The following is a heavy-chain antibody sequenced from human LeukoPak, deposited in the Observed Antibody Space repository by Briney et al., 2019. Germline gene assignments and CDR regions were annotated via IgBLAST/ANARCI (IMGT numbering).Heavy chain of an antibody. CDR1: DGSFSGYY. CDR2: INHSGST. D-gene: IGHD6-19*01. Sequence: SETLSLTCAVYDGSFSGYYWSWIRQPPGKGLEWIGEINHSGSTNYNPSLKSRVTISVDTSKNQFSLKLSSVTAADTAVYYCARLQGSGWYRADIDYWGQGTLVTVSS. J-gene: IGHJ4*02. CDR3: ARLQGSGWYRADIDY. V-gene: IGHV4-34*01.